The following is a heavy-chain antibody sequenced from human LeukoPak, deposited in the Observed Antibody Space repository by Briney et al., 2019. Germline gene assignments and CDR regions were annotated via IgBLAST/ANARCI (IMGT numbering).Heavy chain of an antibody. Sequence: GGSLRLSCAASGFTFSNHWMHWVRQAPGKGLEWVAVISKDGSNKYYTDSVKGRFTISRDNSKNTLYLQMNSLGAEDTAVFYCARDAFQTSGTYMDYWGQGTLVTVSS. CDR3: ARDAFQTSGTYMDY. V-gene: IGHV3-30-3*01. CDR1: GFTFSNHW. J-gene: IGHJ4*02. D-gene: IGHD3-10*01. CDR2: ISKDGSNK.